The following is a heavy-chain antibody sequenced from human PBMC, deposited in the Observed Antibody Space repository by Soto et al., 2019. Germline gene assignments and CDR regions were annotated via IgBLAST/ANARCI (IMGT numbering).Heavy chain of an antibody. CDR1: GYSFTSYL. CDR2: IYPGDSDT. J-gene: IGHJ6*02. D-gene: IGHD2-2*01. V-gene: IGHV5-51*01. CDR3: ARVAEDIVVVPAVAYYYYYGMDV. Sequence: GESLKISCKGSGYSFTSYLIGWVRQMPGKGLEWMGIIYPGDSDTRYSPSFQGQVTISADKSISTAYLQWSSLKASDTAMYYCARVAEDIVVVPAVAYYYYYGMDVWGQGTTVTVSS.